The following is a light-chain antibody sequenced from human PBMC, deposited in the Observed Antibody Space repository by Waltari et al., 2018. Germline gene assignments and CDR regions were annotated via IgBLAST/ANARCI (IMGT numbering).Light chain of an antibody. J-gene: IGKJ4*01. CDR3: QQYNSYPLI. V-gene: IGKV1-5*03. CDR1: QSVNNN. Sequence: DIQMTQSPSTLSASVGDRVTITRRASQSVNNNLAWYQQKPGKAPKVLIHKVSRLESGVPSRFSGSQSGTEFTFTISSLQPDDFATYYCQQYNSYPLIFGGGTTVEIK. CDR2: KVS.